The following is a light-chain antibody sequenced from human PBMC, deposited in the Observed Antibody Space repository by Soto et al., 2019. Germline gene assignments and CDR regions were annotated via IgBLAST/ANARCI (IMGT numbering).Light chain of an antibody. CDR1: SSDVGSYKL. V-gene: IGLV2-23*01. J-gene: IGLJ2*01. CDR2: EGS. Sequence: QSALTQAASVSGSPGQSITISCTGTSSDVGSYKLVSWYQQHPGKVPKLIIYEGSKRPSGVSNRFSASKSGNTASLTISGLQAEDEADYYCCSYAGSVVFGGGTKLTVL. CDR3: CSYAGSVV.